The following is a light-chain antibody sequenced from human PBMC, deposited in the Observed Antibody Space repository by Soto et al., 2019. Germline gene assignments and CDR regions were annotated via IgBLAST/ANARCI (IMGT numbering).Light chain of an antibody. CDR2: KAS. CDR1: QTIRSW. CDR3: QHYNSYSEA. Sequence: DLQMTQSLSSLPVSVGDRVTITRLASQTIRSWLAWYQQKPGKAPKLLIYKASTLKSGVPSRFTGSGSGTEFTLTISSLQPDDIATYYCQHYNSYSEAFGKGTKVDIK. J-gene: IGKJ1*01. V-gene: IGKV1-5*03.